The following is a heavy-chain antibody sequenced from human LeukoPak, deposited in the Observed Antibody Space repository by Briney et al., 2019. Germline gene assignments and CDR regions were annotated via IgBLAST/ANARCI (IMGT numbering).Heavy chain of an antibody. D-gene: IGHD4-17*01. J-gene: IGHJ4*02. Sequence: GGSLRLSCAASGFTFSDYYMSWIRQAPGKELEWVSYISSSGSTIYYADSVKGRFTISRDNAKNSLYLQMNSLRAEDTAVYYCARDKRQAASGAVDYWGQGTLVTVSS. CDR3: ARDKRQAASGAVDY. CDR2: ISSSGSTI. CDR1: GFTFSDYY. V-gene: IGHV3-11*01.